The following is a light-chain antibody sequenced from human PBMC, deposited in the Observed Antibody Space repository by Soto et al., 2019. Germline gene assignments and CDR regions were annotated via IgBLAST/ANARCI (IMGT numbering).Light chain of an antibody. V-gene: IGLV2-23*02. Sequence: QSALTQPASVSGSPGQSITISCTGTSSDVGSYNLVSWYQQHPGKAPKLMIYEVSKRPSGVSNRFSGSKSGNTASLTISGLQAEDEADYCCCSYAGRKDVFGTGTKLTVL. CDR1: SSDVGSYNL. CDR2: EVS. CDR3: CSYAGRKDV. J-gene: IGLJ1*01.